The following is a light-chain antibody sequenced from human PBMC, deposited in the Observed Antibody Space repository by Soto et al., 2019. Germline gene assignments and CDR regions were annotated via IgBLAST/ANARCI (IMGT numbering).Light chain of an antibody. J-gene: IGLJ2*01. Sequence: QSALTQPASVSGSPGQSITISCTGTSSDIGSYNFVSWYQHHPGKGPKLMIYEGSKRPPGVANRFSGSKSGNTASLTISGLQAEDEADYYCCSYAGINSIVVFGGGTKLTVL. CDR3: CSYAGINSIVV. V-gene: IGLV2-23*01. CDR1: SSDIGSYNF. CDR2: EGS.